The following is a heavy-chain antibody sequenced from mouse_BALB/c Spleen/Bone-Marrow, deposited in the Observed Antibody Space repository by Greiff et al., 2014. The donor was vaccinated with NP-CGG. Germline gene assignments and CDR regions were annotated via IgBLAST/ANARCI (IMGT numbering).Heavy chain of an antibody. CDR3: AREYGNYNYALDY. Sequence: QVQLKESVAELVRPGASVKLSCTTSGYIFTSYWIHWVKQRSGQGLEWIARIYPGTGTTFYNEKFKGKSTLTADQSSSTAYLQLSSLKSEDSAVYFCAREYGNYNYALDYWGQGTSVTVSS. D-gene: IGHD2-10*02. J-gene: IGHJ4*01. CDR2: IYPGTGTT. V-gene: IGHV1S132*01. CDR1: GYIFTSYW.